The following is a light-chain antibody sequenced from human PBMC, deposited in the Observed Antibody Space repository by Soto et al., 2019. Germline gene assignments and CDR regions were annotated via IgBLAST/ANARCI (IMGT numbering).Light chain of an antibody. CDR3: GTWDSSLCVGV. V-gene: IGLV1-51*02. CDR1: TSNVGKNY. CDR2: ENN. J-gene: IGLJ3*02. Sequence: QSVLTQPPSVSAAPGQKVTISCSGSTSNVGKNYVSWYQQLPGTAPKLLIYENNKRPSGIPDRFSVSKSGTSATLGITGLQTGDEADYYCGTWDSSLCVGVFGGGTKLTVL.